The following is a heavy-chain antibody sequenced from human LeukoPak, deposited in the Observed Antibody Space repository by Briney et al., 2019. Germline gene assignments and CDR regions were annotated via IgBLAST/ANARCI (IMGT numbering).Heavy chain of an antibody. CDR2: IYHSGST. V-gene: IGHV4-30-2*01. Sequence: SETLSLTCTVSGGSISSGGYYWSWIRQPPGKGLEWIGYIYHSGSTYYNPSLKSRVTISVDRSKNQFSLKLSSVTAADTAVYYCARGPPYHLGYWGQGTLVTVSS. CDR1: GGSISSGGYY. CDR3: ARGPPYHLGY. J-gene: IGHJ4*02.